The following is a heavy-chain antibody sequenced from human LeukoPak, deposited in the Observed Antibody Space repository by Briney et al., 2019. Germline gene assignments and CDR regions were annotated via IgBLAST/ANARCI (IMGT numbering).Heavy chain of an antibody. J-gene: IGHJ5*02. CDR1: GGSFSGYY. CDR2: INHSGST. V-gene: IGHV4-34*01. D-gene: IGHD2-2*01. CDR3: ARGASGYCSSTSCYGWFDP. Sequence: SETLSLTCAVYGGSFSGYYWSWIRQPPGKGLEWIGEINHSGSTNYNPSLKSRVTISVDTSENQFSLKLSSVTAADTAVYYCARGASGYCSSTSCYGWFDPWGQGTLVTVSS.